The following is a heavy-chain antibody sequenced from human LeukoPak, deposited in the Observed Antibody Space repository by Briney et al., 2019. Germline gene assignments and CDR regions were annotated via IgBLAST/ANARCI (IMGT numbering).Heavy chain of an antibody. D-gene: IGHD2/OR15-2a*01. CDR1: GGSISCYY. CDR3: AGHHPRNTVDF. V-gene: IGHV4-59*08. CDR2: ISDIGST. J-gene: IGHJ4*02. Sequence: PSETLSLTCTVSGGSISCYYWSWIRQPPGKGLEWIAYISDIGSTNYNPSLKSRVTISLDTSKNQFSLKLSSVTAADTAVYYCAGHHPRNTVDFWGQGTLVTVSS.